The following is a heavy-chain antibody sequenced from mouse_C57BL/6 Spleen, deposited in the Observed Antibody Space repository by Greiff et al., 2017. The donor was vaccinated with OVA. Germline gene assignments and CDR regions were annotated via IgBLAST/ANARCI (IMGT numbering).Heavy chain of an antibody. V-gene: IGHV5-16*01. Sequence: DVKLQESEGGLVQPGSSMKLSCTASGFTFSDYYMAWVRQVPEKGLEWVANINYDGSSTYYLDSLKSRFIISRDNAKNILYLQMSSRKSEDTATYYCAREGSYGYFDVWGTGTTVTVSA. D-gene: IGHD1-1*01. CDR1: GFTFSDYY. CDR3: AREGSYGYFDV. CDR2: INYDGSST. J-gene: IGHJ1*03.